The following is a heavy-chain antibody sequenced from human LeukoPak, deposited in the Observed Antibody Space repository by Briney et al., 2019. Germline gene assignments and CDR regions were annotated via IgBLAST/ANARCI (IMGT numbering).Heavy chain of an antibody. CDR2: IYHSGST. Sequence: SETLSLTCAVSGYSLSSGYYWGWIRQPPGTGLEWIGSIYHSGSTYYNPSLKSRVTISVDTSKNQFSLKLSSVTAADTAVYYCARVWRFGFGELSPFDYWGQGTLVTVSS. V-gene: IGHV4-38-2*01. CDR3: ARVWRFGFGELSPFDY. D-gene: IGHD3-10*01. CDR1: GYSLSSGYY. J-gene: IGHJ4*02.